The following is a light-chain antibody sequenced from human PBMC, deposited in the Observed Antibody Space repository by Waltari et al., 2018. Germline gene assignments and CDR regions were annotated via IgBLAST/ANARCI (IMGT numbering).Light chain of an antibody. CDR1: ALPKKY. CDR3: YSTDSSDTHRV. V-gene: IGLV3-10*01. CDR2: EDS. Sequence: SYELTQPPSVSVSPGQAARITCSGDALPKKYAYWYQQKSGQAPVLVIYEDSKRPSGIPERFSGSRSGTTATLTLSGAQVEDEGDYYCYSTDSSDTHRVFGGGTKLTVL. J-gene: IGLJ3*02.